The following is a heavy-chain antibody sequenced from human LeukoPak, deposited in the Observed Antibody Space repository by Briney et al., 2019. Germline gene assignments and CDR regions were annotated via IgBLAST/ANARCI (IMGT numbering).Heavy chain of an antibody. CDR1: GFTISSNF. J-gene: IGHJ5*02. V-gene: IGHV3-53*01. Sequence: GGSLRLSCAAAGFTISSNFMMWVRQAPGKGLEWVSFIYSDGSTYYADSVKGRCTISRDTFRNTLSLQMNNLRAEDTAVYYCASYFGRSWGQGTLVTVSS. D-gene: IGHD3-10*01. CDR3: ASYFGRS. CDR2: IYSDGST.